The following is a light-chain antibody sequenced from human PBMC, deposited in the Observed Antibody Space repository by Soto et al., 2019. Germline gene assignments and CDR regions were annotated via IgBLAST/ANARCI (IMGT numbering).Light chain of an antibody. CDR2: GAS. J-gene: IGKJ1*01. V-gene: IGKV3D-15*01. CDR3: QQYSDSSGA. Sequence: EIVMTQSPATLSVSPGERATLSCRASQTVNSNLAWYQKKPGQAPRLLIYGASTRAPGIPARFSGSGSGTEFTLTISSLQSEDFAVYYCQQYSDSSGAFGQGTRVEIK. CDR1: QTVNSN.